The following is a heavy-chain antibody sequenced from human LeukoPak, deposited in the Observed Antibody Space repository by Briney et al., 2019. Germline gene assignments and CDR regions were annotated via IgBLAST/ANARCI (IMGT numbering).Heavy chain of an antibody. CDR2: INHSGST. CDR1: GGSFSGYY. Sequence: PSETLSLTCAVYGGSFSGYYWSWIRQPPGKGLEWIGEINHSGSTNYNPSLKSRVTISVDTSKNQFSLKLSSVTAADTAVYYCARGVYLVVVPDEQKGNWFDPWGQGTLVTVSS. V-gene: IGHV4-34*01. CDR3: ARGVYLVVVPDEQKGNWFDP. D-gene: IGHD2-2*01. J-gene: IGHJ5*02.